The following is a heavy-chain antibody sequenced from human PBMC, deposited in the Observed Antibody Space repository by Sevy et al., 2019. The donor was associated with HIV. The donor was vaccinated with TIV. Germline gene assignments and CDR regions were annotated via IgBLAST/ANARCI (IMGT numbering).Heavy chain of an antibody. CDR2: IHADGSS. J-gene: IGHJ6*02. CDR1: GFNVNDNY. Sequence: GGSLRLSCAASGFNVNDNYMTWVRQAPGKGLEWVSIIHADGSSYYADSVKGRFTMSRDDSKNIVNLQMNSLGAEETAVYYCARDRRFCGNECYLYYYYGMDVWGQGTAVTVSS. D-gene: IGHD3-16*02. CDR3: ARDRRFCGNECYLYYYYGMDV. V-gene: IGHV3-53*01.